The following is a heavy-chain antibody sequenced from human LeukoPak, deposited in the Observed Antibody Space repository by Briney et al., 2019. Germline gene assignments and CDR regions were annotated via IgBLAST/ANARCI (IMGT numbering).Heavy chain of an antibody. V-gene: IGHV3-11*01. CDR2: ISSSGSTI. CDR1: GFTFSDYY. Sequence: GGSLRLSCAASGFTFSDYYMSWIRQAPGKGLEGVSYISSSGSTIYYADSVKGRFTISRDNAKNTLYLQMNSLRAEDTAVYYCARDPPSPMVRDAGMDVWGRGTTVTVSS. CDR3: ARDPPSPMVRDAGMDV. J-gene: IGHJ6*02. D-gene: IGHD3-10*01.